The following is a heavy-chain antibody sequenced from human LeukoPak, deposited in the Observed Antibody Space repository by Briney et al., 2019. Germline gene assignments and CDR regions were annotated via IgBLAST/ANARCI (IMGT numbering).Heavy chain of an antibody. CDR1: GFTFSSYW. D-gene: IGHD6-13*01. CDR3: ASHSSSWYGFDY. Sequence: GGSLRLSCAASGFTFSSYWMTWVRQAPGKGLEWVANIKQDGSKKNYVDSVKGRFSISRDNAKNSLYLQMNSLRAEDTAVYYCASHSSSWYGFDYWGQGTLVTVSS. CDR2: IKQDGSKK. J-gene: IGHJ4*02. V-gene: IGHV3-7*05.